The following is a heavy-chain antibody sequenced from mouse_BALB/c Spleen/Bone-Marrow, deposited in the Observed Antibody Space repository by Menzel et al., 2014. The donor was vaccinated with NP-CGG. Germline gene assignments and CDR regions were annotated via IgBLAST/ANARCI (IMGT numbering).Heavy chain of an antibody. CDR2: INSNGGST. CDR3: VRGNYGNYVDYFDF. Sequence: EVKLVESGGGLVQPGGSLKLSCAASGFTFSSYGMSWVRQTPDKRLELVATINSNGGSTYYPDSVKGRFTISRDTAKNTLYLQMSSLKSEEPAMYYCVRGNYGNYVDYFDFWGQGTTLTVSS. CDR1: GFTFSSYG. J-gene: IGHJ2*01. D-gene: IGHD2-1*01. V-gene: IGHV5-6-3*01.